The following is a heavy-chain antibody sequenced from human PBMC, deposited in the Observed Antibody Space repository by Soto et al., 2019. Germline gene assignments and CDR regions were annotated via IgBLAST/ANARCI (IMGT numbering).Heavy chain of an antibody. J-gene: IGHJ5*02. CDR1: CDSICSNYIY. D-gene: IGHD5-18*01. CDR3: ARGRGYSYGLDP. Sequence: LSLTCTVHCDSICSNYIYWCWIRQPPGEGLEWIGFFSYSGTTSYSPSLKSRVAISLDTSKNQFSLSLSSVTAADTAVYYCARGRGYSYGLDPWGQGTLVT. V-gene: IGHV4-30-4*01. CDR2: FSYSGTT.